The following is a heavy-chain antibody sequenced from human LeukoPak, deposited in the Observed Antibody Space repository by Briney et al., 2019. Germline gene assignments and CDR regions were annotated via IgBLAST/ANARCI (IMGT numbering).Heavy chain of an antibody. V-gene: IGHV3-23*01. Sequence: GGSLRLSCAASGFTFSTDAMTWVRQALGKGLQWVSAISGSGDRTYYEDSVKGRFTISRDNSKNMMYLQMNSLRAEDTAVYYCARDDSGWSKNYWGRGTQVTVSS. J-gene: IGHJ4*02. CDR1: GFTFSTDA. CDR3: ARDDSGWSKNY. CDR2: ISGSGDRT. D-gene: IGHD6-19*01.